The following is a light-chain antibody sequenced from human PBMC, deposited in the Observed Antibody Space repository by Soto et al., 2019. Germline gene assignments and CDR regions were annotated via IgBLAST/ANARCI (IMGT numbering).Light chain of an antibody. J-gene: IGKJ2*01. CDR2: GAS. CDR3: QQYGSSPYT. Sequence: IVLTQTPSTLSLSPGERATLSCRASQSVSSSYLAWYQQKPGQAPRLLIYGASSRATGIPDRFSGSGSGTDFTLTISRLEPEDFAVYYCQQYGSSPYTVGQGTKVDIK. CDR1: QSVSSSY. V-gene: IGKV3-20*01.